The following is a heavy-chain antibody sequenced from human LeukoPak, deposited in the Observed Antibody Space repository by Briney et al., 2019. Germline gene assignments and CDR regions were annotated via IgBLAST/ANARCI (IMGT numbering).Heavy chain of an antibody. CDR1: GGSISSGDYY. V-gene: IGHV4-30-4*08. CDR3: ARGYCSSTSCYPANDAFDI. Sequence: SQTLSLTCTVSGGSISSGDYYWSWIRPPPGKGLEWIGYIFYSGSTYYNPSLKSRVTKSVDTSKNQFSLKLSSVTAADTDVYYCARGYCSSTSCYPANDAFDIWGQGTMVTVSS. D-gene: IGHD2-2*01. J-gene: IGHJ3*02. CDR2: IFYSGST.